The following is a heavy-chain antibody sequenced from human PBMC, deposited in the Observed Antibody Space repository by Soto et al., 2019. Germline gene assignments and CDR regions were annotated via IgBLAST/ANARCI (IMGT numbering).Heavy chain of an antibody. Sequence: GGSLRLSCAASGFTLSGHWMHWVRQAPGKGLVWVSRINSDGSDTSHADSVKGRFTVSRDNARNTLYLQMNSLTVEDTAVYYCIRSAPRTPGWFDPWGQGTLVTVSS. V-gene: IGHV3-74*01. J-gene: IGHJ5*02. CDR1: GFTLSGHW. CDR3: IRSAPRTPGWFDP. CDR2: INSDGSDT. D-gene: IGHD2-2*01.